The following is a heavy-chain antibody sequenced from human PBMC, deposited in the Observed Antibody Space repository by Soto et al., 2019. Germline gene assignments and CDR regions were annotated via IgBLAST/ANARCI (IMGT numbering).Heavy chain of an antibody. CDR3: AKDKGESGSYRQARAGFDY. D-gene: IGHD1-26*01. Sequence: VQLLESGGGLVQPGGSLRLSCAASGFTFSSYAMSWVRQAPGKGLEWVSAISGSGGSTYYADSVKGRFTISRDNSKNTLYLQMNSLRAEDTAVYYCAKDKGESGSYRQARAGFDYWGQGTLVTVSS. CDR2: ISGSGGST. CDR1: GFTFSSYA. J-gene: IGHJ4*02. V-gene: IGHV3-23*01.